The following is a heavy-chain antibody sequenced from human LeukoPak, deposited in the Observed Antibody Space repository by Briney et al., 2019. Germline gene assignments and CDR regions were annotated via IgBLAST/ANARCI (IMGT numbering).Heavy chain of an antibody. CDR2: IYHSGST. D-gene: IGHD3-16*01. V-gene: IGHV4-39*07. CDR3: ARQIMSVFYAFDI. J-gene: IGHJ3*02. CDR1: GVSISSSNSY. Sequence: SETLSLTCTVSGVSISSSNSYWGWIRQPPGKGLEWIGSIYHSGSTYYNPSLKSRVTISVDTSKNQFSLKLSSVTAADTAVYYCARQIMSVFYAFDIWGQGTMVTVSS.